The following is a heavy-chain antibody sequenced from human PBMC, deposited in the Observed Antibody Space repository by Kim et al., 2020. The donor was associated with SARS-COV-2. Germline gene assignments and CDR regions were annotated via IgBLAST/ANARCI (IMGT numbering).Heavy chain of an antibody. J-gene: IGHJ6*02. CDR3: ARDHPIFCTNGVCPVV. Sequence: SETLSLTCTVSGGSISSYYWSWIRQPAGKGLEWIGRIYTSGSTNYNPSLKSRVTMSVDTSKNQFSLKLSSVTAADTAVYYCARDHPIFCTNGVCPVVWGQGTTVTVSS. CDR2: IYTSGST. V-gene: IGHV4-4*07. D-gene: IGHD2-8*01. CDR1: GGSISSYY.